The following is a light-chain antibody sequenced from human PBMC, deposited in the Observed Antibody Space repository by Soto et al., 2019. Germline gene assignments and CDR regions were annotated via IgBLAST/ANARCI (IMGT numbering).Light chain of an antibody. CDR2: SAS. J-gene: IGKJ1*01. V-gene: IGKV1-12*01. CDR3: QQLKSSSFK. Sequence: DIQMTQSPSSVSASVGDRVTITCRASQGISSLLAWYQQKPGKAPKLLIYSASSLQTGVPSRFSGSGSGTDFTLTISSLQPEDFIIYYCQQLKSSSFKFGQGTKVEIK. CDR1: QGISSL.